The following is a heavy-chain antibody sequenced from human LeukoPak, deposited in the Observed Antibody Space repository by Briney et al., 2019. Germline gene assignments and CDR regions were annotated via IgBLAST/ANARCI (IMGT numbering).Heavy chain of an antibody. Sequence: SQTLSLTCVVSGDSVSSKNGAWNWIRQSPSRGLEWLGRTYYRSKWYNDYAESMEGRMTISQDTSKNQYSLHLNSVTPDDTAVYYCARDFGTTGWHAFDYWGQGTLVTVSS. J-gene: IGHJ4*02. V-gene: IGHV6-1*01. CDR1: GDSVSSKNGA. CDR2: TYYRSKWYN. CDR3: ARDFGTTGWHAFDY. D-gene: IGHD6-19*01.